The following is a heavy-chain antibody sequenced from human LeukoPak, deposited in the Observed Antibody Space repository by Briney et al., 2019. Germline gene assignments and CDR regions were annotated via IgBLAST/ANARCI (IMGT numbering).Heavy chain of an antibody. CDR2: ISGSGGST. CDR1: GFTFSSYG. D-gene: IGHD6-13*01. J-gene: IGHJ6*03. V-gene: IGHV3-23*01. CDR3: ARKKRAAAESNYYYYMDV. Sequence: GGSLRLSCAASGFTFSSYGMSWVRQAPGKGLEWVSAISGSGGSTYYADSVKGRFTISRDNSKNTLYLQMNSLRAEDTAVYYCARKKRAAAESNYYYYMDVWGKGTTVTISS.